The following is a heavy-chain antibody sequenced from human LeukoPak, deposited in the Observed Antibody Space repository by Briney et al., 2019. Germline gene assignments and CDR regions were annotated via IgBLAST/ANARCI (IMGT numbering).Heavy chain of an antibody. J-gene: IGHJ3*02. V-gene: IGHV3-7*03. CDR1: GFHFATYW. CDR3: ARDLPDVLTGYSDLAFDI. Sequence: GGSLRLSCAVSGFHFATYWMTWVRLAPGKGLEWVANIKQDGSDKNYVDSVKGRFTISRDNAKKLLYLQMNSLRAEDTAVYYCARDLPDVLTGYSDLAFDIWGQGTMVTVSS. D-gene: IGHD3-9*01. CDR2: IKQDGSDK.